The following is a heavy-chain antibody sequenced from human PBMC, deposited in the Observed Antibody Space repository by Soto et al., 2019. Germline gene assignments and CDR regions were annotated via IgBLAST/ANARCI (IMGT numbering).Heavy chain of an antibody. CDR2: ISHDGSNK. D-gene: IGHD1-26*01. V-gene: IGHV3-30*18. CDR1: GFTFSSYG. Sequence: QVQLAESEGGVVQPGRSLRLSCAASGFTFSSYGMHWVRQAPGKGLEWVAVISHDGSNKYYADSVKGRFTISRDNSKNTLYPQMNSLRAEDTAVYYCAKGGAGNHYYYCYMDVWGKGTTVTVSS. CDR3: AKGGAGNHYYYCYMDV. J-gene: IGHJ6*03.